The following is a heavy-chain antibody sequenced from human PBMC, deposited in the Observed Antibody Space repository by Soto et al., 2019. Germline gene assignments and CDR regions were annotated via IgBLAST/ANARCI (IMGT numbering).Heavy chain of an antibody. V-gene: IGHV4-31*03. CDR1: GGSISSGGYY. Sequence: QVQLQESGPGLVKPSQTLSLTCTVSGGSISSGGYYWSWIRQHPGKGLEWIGYIYYSGSTYYNPYLGSRVTLSVAASTNKFSLKLSSVAAADTAVYYCGRSGPKRGVGDACYYYGMDVWGQGTTDTVFS. J-gene: IGHJ6*02. CDR2: IYYSGST. D-gene: IGHD3-16*01. CDR3: GRSGPKRGVGDACYYYGMDV.